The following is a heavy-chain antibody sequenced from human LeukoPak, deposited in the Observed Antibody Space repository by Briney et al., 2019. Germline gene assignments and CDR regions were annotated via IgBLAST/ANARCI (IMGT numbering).Heavy chain of an antibody. D-gene: IGHD2-2*01. J-gene: IGHJ2*01. CDR3: IVVLVPAAFWHFDV. Sequence: GESMGPSGAAPGVRLSHHGFQWVRQAAGRGLEWVAVIYVDGYRKYYADSVKGRFTVSRDNSVNTLYLQMDSLRVEDTALYYCIVVLVPAAFWHFDVWGRGTLVAVSS. V-gene: IGHV3-33*01. CDR1: GVRLSHHG. CDR2: IYVDGYRK.